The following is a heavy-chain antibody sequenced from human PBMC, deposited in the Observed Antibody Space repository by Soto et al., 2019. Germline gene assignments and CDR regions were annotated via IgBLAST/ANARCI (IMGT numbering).Heavy chain of an antibody. J-gene: IGHJ3*02. D-gene: IGHD2-15*01. CDR3: ARYRYTSYCSDGSCSYDAFDI. V-gene: IGHV1-8*01. Sequence: QVQMVQSGAEVKKPGASVKVSCRASGYSFTSYDVNWVRQATGQGLEWMGWMNPNSGNTAFAQKFQGRGTMTSDTPISTAYMELSGLRSEDTAVYSSARYRYTSYCSDGSCSYDAFDIWGQGTVVTVSS. CDR1: GYSFTSYD. CDR2: MNPNSGNT.